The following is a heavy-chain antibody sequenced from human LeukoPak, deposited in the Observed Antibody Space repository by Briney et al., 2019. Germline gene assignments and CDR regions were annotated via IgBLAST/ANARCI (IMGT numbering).Heavy chain of an antibody. V-gene: IGHV3-66*01. CDR3: ARGGDLLDY. D-gene: IGHD2-21*02. Sequence: GGSLRLSCAASGFTFSSYAMSWVRQAPGKGLEWVSVIYSGGSTYYADSVKGRFTISRDNSKNTLYLQMNSLRAEDTAVYYCARGGDLLDYWGQGTLVTVSS. J-gene: IGHJ4*02. CDR1: GFTFSSYA. CDR2: IYSGGST.